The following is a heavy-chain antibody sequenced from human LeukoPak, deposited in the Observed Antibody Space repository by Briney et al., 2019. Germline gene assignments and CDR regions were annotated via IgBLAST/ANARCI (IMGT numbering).Heavy chain of an antibody. CDR3: GRAGYYGSGSYRTFDS. J-gene: IGHJ4*02. CDR1: GDSISSGGFY. V-gene: IGHV4-31*03. CDR2: IYYSGST. Sequence: SQTLSLTCTVSGDSISSGGFYWSWIRQHPGKGLEWIGYIYYSGSTYYNPSLKSRVIISVDRSKIQFSLKLSSVTAADTAVYYCGRAGYYGSGSYRTFDSWGQGTLVTVSS. D-gene: IGHD3-10*01.